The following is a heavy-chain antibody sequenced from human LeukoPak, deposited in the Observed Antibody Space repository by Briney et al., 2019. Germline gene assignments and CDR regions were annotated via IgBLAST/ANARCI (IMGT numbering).Heavy chain of an antibody. D-gene: IGHD3-22*01. J-gene: IGHJ4*02. Sequence: PGGSLRLSCTASGFTFGDYAMNWVRQAPGKGLEWVGFIRSNAYGGTTEYAASVKGRFTIPRDDSKSIAYLQMNSLKTEDTAVYYCSSLNTYYYDTSGYSYWGQGTLVTVSS. CDR3: SSLNTYYYDTSGYSY. CDR1: GFTFGDYA. CDR2: IRSNAYGGTT. V-gene: IGHV3-49*04.